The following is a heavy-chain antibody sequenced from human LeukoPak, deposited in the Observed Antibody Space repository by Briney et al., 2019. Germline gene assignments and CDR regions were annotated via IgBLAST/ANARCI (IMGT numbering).Heavy chain of an antibody. D-gene: IGHD3-9*01. Sequence: SETLSLTCTVSGGSISSYYWSWIRQPAGKGLEWIGRIYTSGSTNYNPSLKSRVTMSVDTSKNQFSLKLSSVTAADTAVYYCAREGWEYYDILTGYAARDYYYYYMDVWGKGTTVTVSS. CDR3: AREGWEYYDILTGYAARDYYYYYMDV. CDR1: GGSISSYY. V-gene: IGHV4-4*07. CDR2: IYTSGST. J-gene: IGHJ6*03.